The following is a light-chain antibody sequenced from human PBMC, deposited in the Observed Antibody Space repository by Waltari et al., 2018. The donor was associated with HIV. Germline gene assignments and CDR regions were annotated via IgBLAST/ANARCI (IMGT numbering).Light chain of an antibody. V-gene: IGLV2-23*02. CDR1: RSAIGGYDY. CDR3: CSYSGSGTLV. J-gene: IGLJ2*01. Sequence: QSALTQPASVSGSPGQSLTISCTGTRSAIGGYDYVSWYQHLPVKVPKLMIYDVNTRPSGGSSRFSGSKSGSTASLTISGLQAEDEADYYCCSYSGSGTLVFGGGTKLIVL. CDR2: DVN.